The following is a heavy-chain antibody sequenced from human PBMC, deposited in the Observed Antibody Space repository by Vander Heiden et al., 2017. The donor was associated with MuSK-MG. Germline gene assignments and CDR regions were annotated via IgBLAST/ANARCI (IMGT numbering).Heavy chain of an antibody. V-gene: IGHV1-46*01. J-gene: IGHJ4*02. CDR1: GYTFTSYY. Sequence: QVQLVQSGAEVKKPGASVKVSCKASGYTFTSYYMHWVRQAPGQGLEWMGIINPSGGSTSYAQKFKGRVTRTRDTSTSTVYMELSSLRSEDTAVYYCARSYYYDSSGGTRSPPYYFDYWGQGTLVTVSS. CDR3: ARSYYYDSSGGTRSPPYYFDY. CDR2: INPSGGST. D-gene: IGHD3-22*01.